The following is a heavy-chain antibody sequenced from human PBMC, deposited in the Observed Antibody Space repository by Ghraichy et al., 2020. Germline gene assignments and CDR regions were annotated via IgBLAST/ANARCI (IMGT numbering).Heavy chain of an antibody. CDR2: INPNSGGT. CDR1: GYTFTGYY. J-gene: IGHJ3*02. D-gene: IGHD3-10*01. V-gene: IGHV1-2*04. Sequence: ASVKVSCKASGYTFTGYYMHWVRQAPGQGLEWMGWINPNSGGTNYAQKFQGWVTMTRDTSISTAYMELSRLRSDDTAVYYCARDGEGDSDAFDIWGQGTMVTVSS. CDR3: ARDGEGDSDAFDI.